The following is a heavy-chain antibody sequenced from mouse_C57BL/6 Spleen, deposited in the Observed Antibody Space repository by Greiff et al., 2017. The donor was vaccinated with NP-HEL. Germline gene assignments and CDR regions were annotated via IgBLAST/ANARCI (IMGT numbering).Heavy chain of an antibody. V-gene: IGHV5-6*02. CDR3: ARQNYDGYYGFAY. CDR2: ISSGGSYT. Sequence: EVKLVESGGDLVKPGGSLKLSCAASGFTFSSYGMSWVRQTPDKRLEWVATISSGGSYTYYPDSVKGRFTISRDNAKNTLYLQMSSLKSEDTAMYYCARQNYDGYYGFAYWGQGTLVTVSA. CDR1: GFTFSSYG. D-gene: IGHD2-3*01. J-gene: IGHJ3*01.